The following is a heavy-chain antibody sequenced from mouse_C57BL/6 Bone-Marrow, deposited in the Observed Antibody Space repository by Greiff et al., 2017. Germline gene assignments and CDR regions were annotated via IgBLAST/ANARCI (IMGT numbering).Heavy chain of an antibody. CDR1: GYTFTSYW. V-gene: IGHV1-50*01. J-gene: IGHJ1*03. D-gene: IGHD1-1*01. CDR2: IDPSDSYT. Sequence: QVQLQQPGAELVKPGASVKLSCKASGYTFTSYWMQWVKQRPGQGLEWIGEIDPSDSYTNYNQKFKGKATLTVDTSSSTAYMQLSSLTSEDSAVYYCARDSYGSSSYGYFDVWGTGTTVTVSS. CDR3: ARDSYGSSSYGYFDV.